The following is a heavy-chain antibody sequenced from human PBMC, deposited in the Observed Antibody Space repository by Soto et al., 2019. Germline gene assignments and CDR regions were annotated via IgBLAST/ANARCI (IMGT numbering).Heavy chain of an antibody. CDR2: INVYNGNT. J-gene: IGHJ4*02. CDR1: GYTFTNYG. D-gene: IGHD2-15*01. CDR3: ARDAAVGVFDY. Sequence: QVQLVQSGAEVKKPGASMKVSCKASGYTFTNYGISWVRQAPGQGLEWMGWINVYNGNTKYAQKLQGRVTMTTDTSTNTGYMGLRSLRSDAPAVHFCARDAAVGVFDYWGQGTLVTVSS. V-gene: IGHV1-18*01.